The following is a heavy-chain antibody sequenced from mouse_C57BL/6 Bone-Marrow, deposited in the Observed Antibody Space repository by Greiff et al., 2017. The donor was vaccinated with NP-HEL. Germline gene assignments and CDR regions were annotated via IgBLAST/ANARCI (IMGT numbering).Heavy chain of an antibody. D-gene: IGHD3-2*02. Sequence: QVQLKQSGAELVKPGASVKLSCKASGYTFTSYWMHWVKQRPGQGLEWIGMIHPNSGSTNYNEKFKSKATLTVDKSSSTAYMQLSSLTSEDSAVYYCARPAQAGFAYWGQGTLVTVSA. CDR1: GYTFTSYW. CDR3: ARPAQAGFAY. CDR2: IHPNSGST. J-gene: IGHJ3*01. V-gene: IGHV1-64*01.